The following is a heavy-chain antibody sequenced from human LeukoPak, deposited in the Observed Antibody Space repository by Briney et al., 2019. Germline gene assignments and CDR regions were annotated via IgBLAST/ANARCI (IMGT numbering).Heavy chain of an antibody. CDR1: GFTFSNYG. V-gene: IGHV3-30*02. CDR3: VKDNPLDY. J-gene: IGHJ4*02. D-gene: IGHD1-14*01. Sequence: PGGSLRLSCGASGFTFSNYGMLWVRQAPGKRLDWVAFIRYDGNNKLYAGSVKGRFTISRDNSKNTLYLHINSLRAEDTAVYYCVKDNPLDYWGQGTLVIVSS. CDR2: IRYDGNNK.